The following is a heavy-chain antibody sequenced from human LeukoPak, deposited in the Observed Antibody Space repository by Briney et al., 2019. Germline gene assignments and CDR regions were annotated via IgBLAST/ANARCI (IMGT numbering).Heavy chain of an antibody. D-gene: IGHD3-9*01. Sequence: GGSLRLSCAASGFTFSNSAMSWVRQAPGKGLEWVSTISGSGGSTYYADSVKGRFTISRDNSKSTLYLQINSLRAEDTAVYYCAKGGFKFYDILTGYYNDYYYYMDVWGKGTTVTVSS. CDR3: AKGGFKFYDILTGYYNDYYYYMDV. V-gene: IGHV3-23*01. J-gene: IGHJ6*03. CDR1: GFTFSNSA. CDR2: ISGSGGST.